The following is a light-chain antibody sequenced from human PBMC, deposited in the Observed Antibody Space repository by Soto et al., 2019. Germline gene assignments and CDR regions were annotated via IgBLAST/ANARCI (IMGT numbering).Light chain of an antibody. V-gene: IGLV2-14*01. Sequence: QSALTQPASVSGSPGQSITISCTGTSSDVGGYNYVSWYQQHPGKAPKLMIYEVSNRPSGVSNRFSGSKSGNTASLTISGRQAEDEADYYCSSYTSSSTLVLGGGTKVTVL. CDR3: SSYTSSSTLV. CDR2: EVS. J-gene: IGLJ2*01. CDR1: SSDVGGYNY.